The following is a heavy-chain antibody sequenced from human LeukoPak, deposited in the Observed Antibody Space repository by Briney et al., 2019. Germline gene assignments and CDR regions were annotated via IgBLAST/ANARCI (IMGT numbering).Heavy chain of an antibody. CDR2: ISSSSSYI. D-gene: IGHD3-3*01. V-gene: IGHV3-21*01. CDR3: AREGGYDFWSGNGNEIDY. Sequence: KTGGSLRLSCAASGFTFSSYSMNWVRQAPGKGLEWVSSISSSSSYIYYADSVKGRFTISRDNAKNSLYLQMNSLRAGDTAVYYCAREGGYDFWSGNGNEIDYWGQGTLVTVSS. J-gene: IGHJ4*02. CDR1: GFTFSSYS.